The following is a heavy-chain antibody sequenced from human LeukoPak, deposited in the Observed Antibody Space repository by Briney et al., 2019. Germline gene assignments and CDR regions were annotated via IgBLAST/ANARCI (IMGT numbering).Heavy chain of an antibody. CDR2: IYTGGST. J-gene: IGHJ4*02. CDR1: GFIVSSNY. D-gene: IGHD6-25*01. V-gene: IGHV3-66*01. Sequence: GGSLRLSCAASGFIVSSNYMSWVRQATGKGLEWVSVIYTGGSTYYADSVKGRFTISSDNSKNTLYLQMNSLRAEDTAVYYCARVRSGEYFDYWGQGTLVTVSS. CDR3: ARVRSGEYFDY.